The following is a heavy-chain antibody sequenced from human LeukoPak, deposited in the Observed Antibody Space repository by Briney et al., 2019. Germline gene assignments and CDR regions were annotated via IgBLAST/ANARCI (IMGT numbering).Heavy chain of an antibody. CDR3: ARVRSWTSDY. CDR1: GGSFSGYY. D-gene: IGHD6-13*01. V-gene: IGHV4-34*01. CDR2: INHSGST. Sequence: SETLSLTCAVYGGSFSGYYWSWIRQPPGKGLEWIGEINHSGSTNYNPSLKSRVTISVDTSKNQFSLKLSSVTAADTAVYYCARVRSWTSDYWGQGTLVTVSS. J-gene: IGHJ4*02.